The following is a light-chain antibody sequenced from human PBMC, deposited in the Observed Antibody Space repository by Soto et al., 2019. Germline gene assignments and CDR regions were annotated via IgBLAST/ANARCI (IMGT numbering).Light chain of an antibody. CDR1: QTVGSS. V-gene: IGKV3D-15*01. Sequence: IVMTQSPATLSVSPGERATLSCRASQTVGSSFLAWFQHKPGQAPRLLIYDASNRATGIPARFSGSGSGTEFTLTISSLQSEDFAIYYCQQYNNWPPMTFGQGTKMDIK. CDR2: DAS. CDR3: QQYNNWPPMT. J-gene: IGKJ1*01.